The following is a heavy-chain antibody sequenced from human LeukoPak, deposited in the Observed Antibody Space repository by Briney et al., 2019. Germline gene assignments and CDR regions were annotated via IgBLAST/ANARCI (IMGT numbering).Heavy chain of an antibody. D-gene: IGHD1-26*01. J-gene: IGHJ5*02. Sequence: SETLSLTCTVSGSSMSTYYWNWIRQPAGKGLEWIGRIYASGSTDYNPPLKSRLTMSVDTSKNQFSLTLTSVTAADTAIYYCAREGGSYNCFDPWGHGTLVTVSS. V-gene: IGHV4-4*07. CDR2: IYASGST. CDR1: GSSMSTYY. CDR3: AREGGSYNCFDP.